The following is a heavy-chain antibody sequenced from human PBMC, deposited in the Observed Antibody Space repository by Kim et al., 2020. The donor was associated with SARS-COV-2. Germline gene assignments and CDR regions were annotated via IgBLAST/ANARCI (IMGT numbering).Heavy chain of an antibody. CDR2: IWYDGSNK. J-gene: IGHJ4*02. CDR3: AKGHGYYWDY. Sequence: GGSLRLSCAASGFTFSSYGMHWVRQAPGKGLEWVAVIWYDGSNKYYADSVNGRFTISRDNSKNTLYLQMNSLRAEDTAVYYCAKGHGYYWDYWGQGTLVTVSS. V-gene: IGHV3-33*06. CDR1: GFTFSSYG. D-gene: IGHD3-3*01.